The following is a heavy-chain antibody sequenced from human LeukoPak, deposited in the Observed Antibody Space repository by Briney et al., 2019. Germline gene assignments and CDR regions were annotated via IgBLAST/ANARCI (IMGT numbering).Heavy chain of an antibody. V-gene: IGHV3-69-1*01. CDR2: INGGGNT. CDR3: ARDPAEADC. CDR1: GFTVGASD. J-gene: IGHJ4*02. Sequence: GGSLRLSCAASGFTVGASDMYWVRQAPGKGLEWVSSINGGGNTFYADSVKGRFAISRDNAKNSLYLQMNGLRAEDTAVYYCARDPAEADCWGQGTLVTVPS.